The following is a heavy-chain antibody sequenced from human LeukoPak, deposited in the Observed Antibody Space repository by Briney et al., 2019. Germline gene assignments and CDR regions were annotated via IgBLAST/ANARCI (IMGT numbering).Heavy chain of an antibody. CDR3: ARQKYSSGLDAFDI. J-gene: IGHJ3*02. CDR2: IYPGDSDA. D-gene: IGHD5-18*01. Sequence: GESLKISCKGSGYSLTNYWIGWVRQMPGKGLEWMTIIYPGDSDARYSPSFQGQVTISADKSINTAYLRWSSLKASDSAMYYCARQKYSSGLDAFDIWGQGTMVTVSS. V-gene: IGHV5-51*01. CDR1: GYSLTNYW.